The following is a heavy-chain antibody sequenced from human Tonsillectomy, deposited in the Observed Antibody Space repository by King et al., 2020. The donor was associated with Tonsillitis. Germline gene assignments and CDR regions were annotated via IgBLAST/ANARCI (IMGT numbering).Heavy chain of an antibody. CDR1: GYIFTSYW. CDR2: IYPGDSDT. J-gene: IGHJ5*02. CDR3: ARQVPFDYGSGSNWFDP. D-gene: IGHD3-10*01. Sequence: VQLVESGAEVKKPGESLKISCKGSGYIFTSYWIGWVRQMPGKGLEWMGIIYPGDSDTRYSPSFQGQVTYSANKSISTAYLQWSSLKASDTAMYYCARQVPFDYGSGSNWFDPWGQGTLVTVSS. V-gene: IGHV5-51*01.